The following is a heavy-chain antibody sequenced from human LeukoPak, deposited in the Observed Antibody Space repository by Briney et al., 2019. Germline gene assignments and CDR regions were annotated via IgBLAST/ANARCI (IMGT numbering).Heavy chain of an antibody. D-gene: IGHD2-2*01. CDR3: ARDRGSTKYNWFDP. J-gene: IGHJ5*02. CDR1: GGTFSSYA. CDR2: IIPIFGTA. Sequence: AASEKVSCKASGGTFSSYAISWVRQAPGQGLDWMGGIIPIFGTANYAQKFQGRVTITADESTSTAYMELSSLRSEDTAVYYCARDRGSTKYNWFDPWGQGTLVTVSS. V-gene: IGHV1-69*13.